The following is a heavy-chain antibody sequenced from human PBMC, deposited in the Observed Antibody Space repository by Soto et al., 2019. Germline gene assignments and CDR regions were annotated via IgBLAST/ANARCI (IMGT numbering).Heavy chain of an antibody. J-gene: IGHJ5*02. CDR2: IIPVTETP. CDR3: ARGNKGPGHYGPGSQGWYGP. Sequence: QVQLVQSGAEVKKPGSSVRVSCKVSGGTFISHAINWLRQAPGQGLEWMGVIIPVTETPNNAEKFQGRLTITADKSTTTVYMELSSLTLDDTAGYFCARGNKGPGHYGPGSQGWYGPWGQGTLVTVSS. D-gene: IGHD3-10*01. CDR1: GGTFISHA. V-gene: IGHV1-69*06.